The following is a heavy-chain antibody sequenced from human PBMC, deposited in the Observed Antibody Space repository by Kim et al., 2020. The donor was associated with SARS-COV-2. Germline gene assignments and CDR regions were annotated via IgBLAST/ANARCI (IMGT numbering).Heavy chain of an antibody. V-gene: IGHV3-33*01. Sequence: NEYYADSVKGRFTISRDNSKTTLYLQMNSLRAEDTAVYYCARVLSYYGMDVWGQGTTVTVSS. CDR2: NE. J-gene: IGHJ6*02. CDR3: ARVLSYYGMDV.